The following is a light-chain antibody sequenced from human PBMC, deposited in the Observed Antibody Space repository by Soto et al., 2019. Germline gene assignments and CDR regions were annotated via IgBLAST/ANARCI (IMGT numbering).Light chain of an antibody. CDR3: SSYTTSNTRQIV. J-gene: IGLJ1*01. Sequence: ALTQPASVYGSTGQSITISCPGTSSDVGGYNYVSWYQHHPGKAPKLMIFDVSNRPSGVSNRFSGSKSGNTASLTISGLQPEDEADYYCSSYTTSNTRQIVFGTGTKVTVL. CDR2: DVS. V-gene: IGLV2-14*03. CDR1: SSDVGGYNY.